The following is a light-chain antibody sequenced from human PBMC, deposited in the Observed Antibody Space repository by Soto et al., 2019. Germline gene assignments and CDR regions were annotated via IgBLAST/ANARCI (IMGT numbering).Light chain of an antibody. CDR1: QSVSSY. CDR3: QQRSNWPPIT. CDR2: DAS. Sequence: EIVLTQSPATLYMSPGERATLSCRASQSVSSYLAWYQQKPGQAPRLLIYDASNRATGIPARFSGSGSETDFTLTISSLEPEDFAVYYCQQRSNWPPITLGQGTRLEIK. J-gene: IGKJ5*01. V-gene: IGKV3-11*01.